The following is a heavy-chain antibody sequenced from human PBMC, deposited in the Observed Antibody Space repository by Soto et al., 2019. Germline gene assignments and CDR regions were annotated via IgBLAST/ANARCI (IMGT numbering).Heavy chain of an antibody. CDR3: ARSPHYSIVGAGDFDY. Sequence: SETLSLTCSVSGGSVSDKTYYWSWIRQPPGKGLEWLAEINHSGITNYNPSVESRVSMSVDTSKNQFSLRLYSVTAADTAVYYCARSPHYSIVGAGDFDYWGQGTLVTVSS. V-gene: IGHV4-61*01. J-gene: IGHJ4*02. CDR2: INHSGIT. CDR1: GGSVSDKTYY. D-gene: IGHD1-26*01.